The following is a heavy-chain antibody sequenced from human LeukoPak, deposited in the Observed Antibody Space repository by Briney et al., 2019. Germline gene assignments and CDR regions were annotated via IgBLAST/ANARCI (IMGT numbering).Heavy chain of an antibody. CDR3: AKEATVTHYYHYMDV. Sequence: GGSLRLSCAASGFTFSSYGMHWVRQAPGKGLEWVAVISYDGSNKYYADSVKGRFTISRDNSKNTLYLQMNSLRAEDTAVYYCAKEATVTHYYHYMDVWGKGTTVTVSS. V-gene: IGHV3-30*18. CDR2: ISYDGSNK. CDR1: GFTFSSYG. J-gene: IGHJ6*03. D-gene: IGHD4-11*01.